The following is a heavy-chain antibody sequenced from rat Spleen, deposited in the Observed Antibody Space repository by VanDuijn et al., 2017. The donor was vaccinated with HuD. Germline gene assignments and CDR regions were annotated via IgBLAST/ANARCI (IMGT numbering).Heavy chain of an antibody. Sequence: EVQLVESGGDLVQPGRSVKLSCAASGFTFSSFPMAWVRQAPTKGLEWVATISTRGGSTYYRDSVKGRFTISRDNAKSTLSLQMNILRSEDTATYYCTRAGDVSYYAYFDYWGQGVMVTVSS. V-gene: IGHV5-46*01. J-gene: IGHJ2*01. CDR1: GFTFSSFP. CDR3: TRAGDVSYYAYFDY. D-gene: IGHD1-12*02. CDR2: ISTRGGST.